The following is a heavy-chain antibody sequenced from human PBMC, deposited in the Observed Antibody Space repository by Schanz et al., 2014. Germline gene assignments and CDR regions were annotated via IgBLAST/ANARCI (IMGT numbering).Heavy chain of an antibody. J-gene: IGHJ6*02. V-gene: IGHV1-2*06. CDR2: INPNSGGT. CDR1: GYTFTGHY. D-gene: IGHD6-13*01. CDR3: ARDGHISNWRSYFFYGLDV. Sequence: QVQLVQSGAEVKKPGASVKLSCEASGYTFTGHYMHWVRQAPGQGLEWMGRINPNSGGTNYAQKFQGRVTMTWDTSTSTAYMELRRLRSDDTAIYYCARDGHISNWRSYFFYGLDVWGQGTTVTVSS.